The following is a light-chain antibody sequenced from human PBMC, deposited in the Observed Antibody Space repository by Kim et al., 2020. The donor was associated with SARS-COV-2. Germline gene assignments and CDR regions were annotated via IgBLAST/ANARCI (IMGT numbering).Light chain of an antibody. CDR1: SGSIGDNY. CDR2: EDD. V-gene: IGLV6-57*03. CDR3: QSYNRDNVI. J-gene: IGLJ2*01. Sequence: GTTVTTACTRSSGSIGDNYGQWYQQRPGGVPTTVIYEDDQRPSGVSDRFSGSIDKSSNSASLTISGLRTEYEADYYCQSYNRDNVIFGGGTQLTVL.